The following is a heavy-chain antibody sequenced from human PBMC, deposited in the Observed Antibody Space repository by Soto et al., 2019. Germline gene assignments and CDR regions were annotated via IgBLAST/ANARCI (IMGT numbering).Heavy chain of an antibody. J-gene: IGHJ4*02. CDR2: IYYSGST. V-gene: IGHV4-30-4*01. CDR1: GGSISSGDYY. Sequence: QVQLQESGPGLVKPSQTLSLTCTVSGGSISSGDYYWSWIRQPPGKGLEWIGYIYYSGSTYYNPSLKSRVTISVDTSKNQFSLKLSSVTAADTAVYYCARDLADCSGGSCYIGGWFDYWGQGTLVTVSS. D-gene: IGHD2-15*01. CDR3: ARDLADCSGGSCYIGGWFDY.